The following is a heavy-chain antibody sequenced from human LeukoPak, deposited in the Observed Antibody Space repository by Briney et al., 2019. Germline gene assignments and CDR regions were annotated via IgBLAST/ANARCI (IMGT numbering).Heavy chain of an antibody. CDR3: ANTRDMAVAGKIDY. CDR1: GFTVSSNY. V-gene: IGHV3-23*01. Sequence: GGSLRLSCAASGFTVSSNYMSWVRQAPGKGLEWVSAISGSGGSTYYADSVKGRFTISRDNSKNTLYLQMNSLRAEDTAVYYCANTRDMAVAGKIDYWGQGTLVTVSS. CDR2: ISGSGGST. D-gene: IGHD6-19*01. J-gene: IGHJ4*02.